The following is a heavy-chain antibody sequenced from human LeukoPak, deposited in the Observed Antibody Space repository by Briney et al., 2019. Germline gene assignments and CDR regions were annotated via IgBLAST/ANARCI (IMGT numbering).Heavy chain of an antibody. D-gene: IGHD3-3*01. V-gene: IGHV3-30-3*01. CDR2: ISYDGANK. CDR1: GFTFSRYA. Sequence: GGSLRLSCVASGFTFSRYAMHWVRRAPGKGLEWVTFISYDGANKYYADSVKGRFTISRDNSRNTLFLQMNNLRAEDTAVYYCARAERNAGVFDYWGQGTLVTVSS. CDR3: ARAERNAGVFDY. J-gene: IGHJ4*02.